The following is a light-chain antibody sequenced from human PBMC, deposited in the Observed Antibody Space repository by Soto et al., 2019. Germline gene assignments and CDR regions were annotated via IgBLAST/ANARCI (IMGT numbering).Light chain of an antibody. Sequence: EIVLTQSPATLSLSPVERSTLSCRASQSVSSYLAWYQQKPGQAPRLLIYDASNRATGIPARFSGSGSGTDFTLTISSLEPEDFAVYYCQQRSNWPRGITFGGGTKVEIK. J-gene: IGKJ4*01. CDR2: DAS. CDR1: QSVSSY. CDR3: QQRSNWPRGIT. V-gene: IGKV3-11*01.